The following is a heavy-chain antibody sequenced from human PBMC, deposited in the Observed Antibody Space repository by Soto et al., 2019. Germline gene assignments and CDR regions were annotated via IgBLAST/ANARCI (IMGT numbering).Heavy chain of an antibody. D-gene: IGHD3-22*01. CDR1: GFTFSSYW. CDR3: AKDLDDSSGYRYDY. Sequence: SGGSLRLSCAASGFTFSSYWMHWVRQAPGKGLEWVSAISVSGGSTYYADSVKGRFTISRDISKNTLYLQMNSLRAEYTSVYYCAKDLDDSSGYRYDYWGQGTLVTVSS. J-gene: IGHJ4*02. CDR2: ISVSGGST. V-gene: IGHV3-23*01.